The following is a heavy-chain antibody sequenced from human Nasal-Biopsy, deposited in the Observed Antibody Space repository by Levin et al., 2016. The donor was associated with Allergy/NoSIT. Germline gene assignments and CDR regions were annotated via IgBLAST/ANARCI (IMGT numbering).Heavy chain of an antibody. J-gene: IGHJ5*02. CDR2: ILQDGSRD. Sequence: GESLKISCAGSGFSLNNHAMHWVRQAPGKGLEWVGLILQDGSRDTYADAVKGRFTISTDNSRNTLYLQINGLRGDDTAVYYCARDHNGFFSIDHWGQGTLVTVSS. CDR3: ARDHNGFFSIDH. V-gene: IGHV3-30-3*01. D-gene: IGHD3/OR15-3a*01. CDR1: GFSLNNHA.